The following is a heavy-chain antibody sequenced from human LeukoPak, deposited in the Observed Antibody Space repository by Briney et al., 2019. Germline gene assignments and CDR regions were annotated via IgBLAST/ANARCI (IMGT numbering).Heavy chain of an antibody. J-gene: IGHJ4*02. Sequence: PGGSLRLSFAASGFTFRSFAMHWVRQAPGKGLEWVADISYDGSFRYYADSVNGRFTISRDNSKNTVYLQMSSLRTEDTAVYYCAKLGDLDTAMVFECWGQGTLVTVSS. V-gene: IGHV3-30*18. CDR1: GFTFRSFA. D-gene: IGHD5-18*01. CDR2: ISYDGSFR. CDR3: AKLGDLDTAMVFEC.